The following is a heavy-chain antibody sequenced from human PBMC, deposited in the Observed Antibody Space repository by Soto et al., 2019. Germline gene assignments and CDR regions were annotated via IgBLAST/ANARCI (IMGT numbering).Heavy chain of an antibody. V-gene: IGHV4-61*01. Sequence: PSETLSLTCTVSGGSVSSGSYYWSWIRQPPGKGLEWIGYIYYSGSTNYNPSLKSRVAISVDTSKNQFSLKLSSVTAADTAVYYCARGIAARVIDYWGQGTLVT. CDR1: GGSVSSGSYY. D-gene: IGHD6-6*01. J-gene: IGHJ4*02. CDR2: IYYSGST. CDR3: ARGIAARVIDY.